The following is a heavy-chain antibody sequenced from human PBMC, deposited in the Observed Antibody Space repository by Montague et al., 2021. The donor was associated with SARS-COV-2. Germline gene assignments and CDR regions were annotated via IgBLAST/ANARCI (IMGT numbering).Heavy chain of an antibody. J-gene: IGHJ4*02. D-gene: IGHD5-12*01. CDR3: ARGALTSYSAYAHPAFY. Sequence: SVKVSCKASGYIFTGSYIHWVRQAPGHGLEWMGWINPKTGDTNYGQKFQGRVAMTGDTSMNTAYMELRNLRSDDTAVYFCARGALTSYSAYAHPAFYWGQGTLVTVSS. CDR2: INPKTGDT. CDR1: GYIFTGSY. V-gene: IGHV1-2*02.